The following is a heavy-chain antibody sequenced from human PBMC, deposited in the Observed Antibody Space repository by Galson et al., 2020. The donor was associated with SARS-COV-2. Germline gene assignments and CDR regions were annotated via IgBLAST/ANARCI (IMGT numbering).Heavy chain of an antibody. CDR1: GGTFRSFD. Sequence: SVKVSCRAFGGTFRSFDFSWLRQAPGQGLEWMGGINPIFGTPNYAQKFQGRVTIIADASANTVYMELTSLTFEDTAVYYCARDASIGATPVDGFDVWGQGTTVTVSS. CDR3: ARDASIGATPVDGFDV. V-gene: IGHV1-69*13. CDR2: INPIFGTP. D-gene: IGHD3-16*01. J-gene: IGHJ3*01.